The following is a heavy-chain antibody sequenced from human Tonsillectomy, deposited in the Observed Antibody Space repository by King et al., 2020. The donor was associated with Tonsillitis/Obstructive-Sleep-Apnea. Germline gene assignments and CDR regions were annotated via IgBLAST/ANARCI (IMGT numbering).Heavy chain of an antibody. J-gene: IGHJ2*01. Sequence: VQLVESGGGLVQPGGSLRLSCAASGFTFSSYWMHWVRQAPGKGLVWVSRINSDGSSTTYADSVKGRFTISRDNTKNTLYLQMNSLRAEDTAVYYCARTEYSNNDWYFDLWGRGTLVTVSS. CDR1: GFTFSSYW. CDR2: INSDGSST. D-gene: IGHD6-6*01. V-gene: IGHV3-74*01. CDR3: ARTEYSNNDWYFDL.